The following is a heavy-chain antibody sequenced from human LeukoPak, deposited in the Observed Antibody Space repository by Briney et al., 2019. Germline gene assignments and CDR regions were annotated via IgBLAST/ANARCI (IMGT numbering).Heavy chain of an antibody. J-gene: IGHJ5*02. CDR3: ARGKRWFGELLVQVHNWFDP. CDR1: GFTFDDYG. V-gene: IGHV3-20*04. D-gene: IGHD3-10*01. Sequence: PGGSLRLSCAASGFTFDDYGMSWVRQAPGKGLEWVSGINWNGGSTGYADSVKGRFTISRDNAKNSLYPQMNSLRAEDTAVYYCARGKRWFGELLVQVHNWFDPWGQGTLVTVSS. CDR2: INWNGGST.